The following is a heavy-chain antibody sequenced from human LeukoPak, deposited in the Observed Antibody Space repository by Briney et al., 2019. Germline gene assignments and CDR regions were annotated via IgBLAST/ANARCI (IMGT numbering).Heavy chain of an antibody. CDR2: ISSSGSTI. V-gene: IGHV3-11*01. CDR1: GFTFSDYY. Sequence: GGSLRLSCAASGFTFSDYYMSWIRQAPGKGLEWVSYISSSGSTIYYADSVKGRFTISRDNAKNSLYLQMNSLRAEDTAVYYCAGGLRGSGIFGSNWYTDYWGQGTLVTVSS. CDR3: AGGLRGSGIFGSNWYTDY. J-gene: IGHJ4*02. D-gene: IGHD6-13*01.